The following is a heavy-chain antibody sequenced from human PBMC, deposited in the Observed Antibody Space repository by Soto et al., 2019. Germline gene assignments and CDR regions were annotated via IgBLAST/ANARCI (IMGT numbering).Heavy chain of an antibody. V-gene: IGHV4-30-4*01. CDR3: ARCIVVVPSARLRHYDYYGMDV. J-gene: IGHJ6*02. CDR2: TQYSRRT. Sequence: WIRQPPXKGLEWIGNTQYSRRTSYNPTLKSRVTISVDKSKNQFSLKLSSVTAADTAWYYCARCIVVVPSARLRHYDYYGMDVWGQGSTVTVSS. D-gene: IGHD2-2*01.